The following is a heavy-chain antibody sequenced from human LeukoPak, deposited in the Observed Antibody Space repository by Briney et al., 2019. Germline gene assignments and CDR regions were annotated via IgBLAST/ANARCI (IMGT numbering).Heavy chain of an antibody. CDR2: IHWNSGST. Sequence: PGGSLRLSCVASGFTFDDYGISWVRQAPGKGLEWVSRIHWNSGSTRYVDSVKGRFTISRDNAKNSLYLQMNSLRAEDTAVYYCARVLYHYYYYMDVWGKGTTVTVSS. V-gene: IGHV3-20*04. CDR3: ARVLYHYYYYMDV. CDR1: GFTFDDYG. J-gene: IGHJ6*03. D-gene: IGHD3-10*01.